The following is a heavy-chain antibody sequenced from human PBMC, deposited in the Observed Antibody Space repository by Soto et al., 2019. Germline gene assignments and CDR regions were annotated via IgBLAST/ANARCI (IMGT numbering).Heavy chain of an antibody. J-gene: IGHJ6*03. V-gene: IGHV4-34*01. CDR1: GGSFSGYY. Sequence: PSETLSLTCAVSGGSFSGYYWSWIRQPPGKGLEWIGEINHSGSTNYNPSHKSRVTISVDTSKNQFSLKLSSVTAADTAVYYCARGRAYYDILTGYSTYYYYYMDVWGKGTTVTVSS. CDR3: ARGRAYYDILTGYSTYYYYYMDV. CDR2: INHSGST. D-gene: IGHD3-9*01.